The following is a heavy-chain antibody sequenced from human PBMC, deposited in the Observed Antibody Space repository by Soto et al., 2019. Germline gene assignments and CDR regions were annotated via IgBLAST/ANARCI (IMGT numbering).Heavy chain of an antibody. J-gene: IGHJ6*02. CDR2: ISWNSGRI. Sequence: PGGSLIPSCASSWFPFDDSAIYWVLQASREGLEWVSGISWNSGRIGYADSVKGRFTISRDNAKNSLYLQMNSLRPEDTALYYCAKARLWGGDGYNSYYYNAMDVWGQGT. CDR1: WFPFDDSA. V-gene: IGHV3-9*01. CDR3: AKARLWGGDGYNSYYYNAMDV. D-gene: IGHD3-16*01.